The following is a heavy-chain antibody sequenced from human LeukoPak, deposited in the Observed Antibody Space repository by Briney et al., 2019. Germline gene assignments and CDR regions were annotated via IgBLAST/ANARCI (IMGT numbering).Heavy chain of an antibody. CDR3: VSPRGFSYGYFDY. CDR2: IYYSKNT. D-gene: IGHD5-18*01. J-gene: IGHJ4*02. CDR1: GGSISSSAY. Sequence: SETLSLTCTVSGGSISSSAYWGWIRQPPGKGLEWIGSIYYSKNTYYNPSLKSRVTISADTSKNQFSLTLGSVSATDTAVYYCVSPRGFSYGYFDYWGQGTLVTVSS. V-gene: IGHV4-39*01.